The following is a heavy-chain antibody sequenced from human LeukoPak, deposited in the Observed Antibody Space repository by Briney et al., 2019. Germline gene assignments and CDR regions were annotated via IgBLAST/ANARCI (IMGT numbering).Heavy chain of an antibody. V-gene: IGHV4-30-4*01. J-gene: IGHJ3*02. CDR2: IYYSGST. D-gene: IGHD2-21*02. CDR1: GGSISSGDYY. Sequence: PSQTLSLTCTVSGGSISSGDYYWSWIRPPPGKGLEWIGYIYYSGSTYYNPSLKSRVTISVDTSKNQFSLKLSSVTAADTAVYYCARLVVVTARGAFDIWGQGTMVTVSS. CDR3: ARLVVVTARGAFDI.